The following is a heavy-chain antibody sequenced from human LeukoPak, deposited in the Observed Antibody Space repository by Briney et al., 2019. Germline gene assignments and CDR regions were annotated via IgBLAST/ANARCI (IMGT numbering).Heavy chain of an antibody. CDR3: AKGSDPLLYHSFFDY. J-gene: IGHJ4*02. CDR1: GFTFSSYA. CDR2: ISGSGGST. Sequence: GGSLRLSCAASGFTFSSYAMSWDRQAPGKGLEWVSAISGSGGSTYYADSVKGRFTISRDNSKNTLYLQMNSLRAEDTAVYYCAKGSDPLLYHSFFDYWGQGTLVTVSS. D-gene: IGHD2-2*01. V-gene: IGHV3-23*01.